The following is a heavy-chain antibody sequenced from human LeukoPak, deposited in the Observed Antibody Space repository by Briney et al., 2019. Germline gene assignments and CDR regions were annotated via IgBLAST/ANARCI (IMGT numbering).Heavy chain of an antibody. V-gene: IGHV4-34*01. D-gene: IGHD3-22*01. CDR2: INHSGST. CDR3: ARVYDSSGYFSPYFDY. CDR1: GGSFSGYY. Sequence: SETLSLTCAVYGGSFSGYYWSWIRQPPGKGLEWIGEINHSGSTNYNPSLKSRVTISLDTSKNQFSLKLSSVTAADTAVYYCARVYDSSGYFSPYFDYWGQGTLVTVSS. J-gene: IGHJ4*02.